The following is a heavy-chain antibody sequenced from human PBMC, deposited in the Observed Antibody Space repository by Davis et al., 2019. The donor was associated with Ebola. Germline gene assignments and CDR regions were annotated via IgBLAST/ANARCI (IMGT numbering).Heavy chain of an antibody. CDR2: INAGNGNT. J-gene: IGHJ4*02. CDR1: GYTFTSYA. Sequence: ASVKVSCKASGYTFTSYAMHWVRQAPGQRLEWMGWINAGNGNTKYSQKFQGRVTITRDTSASTAYMELSSLRSEDTAVYYCAREDSSSWYYGLLDYWGQGTLVTVSS. D-gene: IGHD6-13*01. V-gene: IGHV1-3*01. CDR3: AREDSSSWYYGLLDY.